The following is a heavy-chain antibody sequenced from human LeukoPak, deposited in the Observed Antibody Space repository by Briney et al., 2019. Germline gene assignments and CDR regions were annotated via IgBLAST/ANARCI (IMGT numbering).Heavy chain of an antibody. V-gene: IGHV3-30-3*01. D-gene: IGHD3-10*01. CDR3: ARSSPMVHNSPFDY. CDR1: GFTFSSYA. Sequence: HPGGSLRLSCAASGFTFSSYAMHWVRQAPGKGLEWVAVISYDGSNKYYADSVKGRFTISRDNSKNTLYLQMNSLRAEDTAVYYCARSSPMVHNSPFDYWGQGTLVTVSS. CDR2: ISYDGSNK. J-gene: IGHJ4*02.